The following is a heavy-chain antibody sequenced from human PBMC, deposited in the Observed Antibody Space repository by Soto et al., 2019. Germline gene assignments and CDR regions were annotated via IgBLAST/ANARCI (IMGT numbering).Heavy chain of an antibody. V-gene: IGHV1-18*01. CDR3: ARVGPSREVPYPFEY. D-gene: IGHD1-26*01. CDR1: GYTFSTYG. Sequence: QVDLVQSGPEVRKPGASVNVSCKASGYTFSTYGISWVRQAPGQGLEWMGWISSYNHYTNYAQKFQGRVTRTTDTSTNTAYMELRSLRSGDTAMYFCARVGPSREVPYPFEYWGQGTLVTVSS. J-gene: IGHJ4*02. CDR2: ISSYNHYT.